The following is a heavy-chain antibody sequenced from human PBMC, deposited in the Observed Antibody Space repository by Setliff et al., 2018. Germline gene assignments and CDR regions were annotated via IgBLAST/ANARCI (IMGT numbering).Heavy chain of an antibody. CDR3: ARARSNSGWYGFFDY. CDR2: ICYTGTST. Sequence: KPSETLSLTCTVSGDSINSGGVCWTWIRQPPGRDLEWIGYICYTGTSTYYNPSVESRLSISVDRSMNQFSLRLNSVTAADTAVYYCARARSNSGWYGFFDYWGQGALVT. D-gene: IGHD6-19*01. CDR1: GDSINSGGVC. J-gene: IGHJ4*02. V-gene: IGHV4-30-4*08.